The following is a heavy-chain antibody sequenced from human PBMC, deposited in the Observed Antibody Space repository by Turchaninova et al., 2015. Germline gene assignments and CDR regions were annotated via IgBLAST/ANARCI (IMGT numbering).Heavy chain of an antibody. V-gene: IGHV4-34*01. Sequence: QVQLPQWGAGLLTPSETLSLTCAVYGGSFSGFYWGWIRLPPGKVLERIGENNHSESTNYNPSLQSRVTISVDTSKNQFSLKLTSVTAADTAVYYCARGRGGLFTALPDYWGQGTLVTVSS. CDR1: GGSFSGFY. J-gene: IGHJ4*02. CDR3: ARGRGGLFTALPDY. D-gene: IGHD3-3*01. CDR2: NNHSEST.